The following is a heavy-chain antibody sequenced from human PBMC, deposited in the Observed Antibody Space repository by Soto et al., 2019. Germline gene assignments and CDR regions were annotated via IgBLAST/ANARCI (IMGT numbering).Heavy chain of an antibody. CDR2: ISFDGSIR. D-gene: IGHD2-2*01. CDR1: GFSFSNFG. J-gene: IGHJ5*02. CDR3: AKMAHFGGTVTVPVADVTS. V-gene: IGHV3-30*18. Sequence: QVQLVESGGGVVQPGTSLRLSCVASGFSFSNFGMHWVRQAPGKGLEWVAVISFDGSIRKYADSVKGRFTISRNSPKNTMFLEMKSLTAEDTAIYYCAKMAHFGGTVTVPVADVTSLGQGTLVTASS.